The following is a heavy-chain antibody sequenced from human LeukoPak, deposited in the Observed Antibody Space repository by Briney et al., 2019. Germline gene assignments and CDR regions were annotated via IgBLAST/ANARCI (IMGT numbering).Heavy chain of an antibody. Sequence: ASVKVSCKASGYTFTNYYINWVRQAPGQGLEWMGVINPSAGSTSYAQKFQGRVTMTRDTSTSTVYMELSSLRFEDTAVYFCVREYSSSSGDYWGQGTLVTVSS. CDR3: VREYSSSSGDY. CDR1: GYTFTNYY. D-gene: IGHD6-6*01. V-gene: IGHV1-46*01. J-gene: IGHJ4*02. CDR2: INPSAGST.